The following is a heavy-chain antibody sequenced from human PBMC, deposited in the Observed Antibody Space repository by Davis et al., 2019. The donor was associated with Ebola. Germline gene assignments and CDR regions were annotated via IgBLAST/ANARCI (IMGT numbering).Heavy chain of an antibody. J-gene: IGHJ4*02. CDR1: GGTFSGYY. D-gene: IGHD4-11*01. CDR2: IYYSGST. Sequence: SETLSLTCAVYGGTFSGYYWSWIRQPPGKGLEWIGYIYYSGSTYYNPSLKSRVTISVDTSKNQFSLKLNSVTAADTAMYYCATTPRYSSHGAYFDYWGQGTLVTVSS. CDR3: ATTPRYSSHGAYFDY. V-gene: IGHV4-59*01.